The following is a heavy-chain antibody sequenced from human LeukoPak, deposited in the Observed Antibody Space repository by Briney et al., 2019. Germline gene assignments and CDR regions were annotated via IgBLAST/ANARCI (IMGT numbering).Heavy chain of an antibody. J-gene: IGHJ4*02. D-gene: IGHD3-10*01. CDR3: ARDLSEYGWFGELYY. Sequence: GGSLRLSCAGSGFTFSSYEMNWVRQAPGKGLEWVSYINSGSSTIYYAPSVKGRFTISRDNAKKSLYLQMNSLRAEDTAVYYCARDLSEYGWFGELYYWGQGTLVTVSS. CDR1: GFTFSSYE. V-gene: IGHV3-48*03. CDR2: INSGSSTI.